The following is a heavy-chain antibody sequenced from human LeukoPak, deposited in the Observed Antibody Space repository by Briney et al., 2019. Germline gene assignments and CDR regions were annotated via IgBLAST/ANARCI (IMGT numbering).Heavy chain of an antibody. CDR2: ISDSGGNT. V-gene: IGHV3-23*01. CDR1: GFTFSSYA. Sequence: GGSLRLSCVASGFTFSSYAMSWVRQAPGKGLEWVSAISDSGGNTYYADSVKGRFTISRDNSKNTLYLQMNSLRAEDTAAYYCAKVVHIVVVNDAFDIWGQGTMVTVSS. J-gene: IGHJ3*02. D-gene: IGHD2-21*01. CDR3: AKVVHIVVVNDAFDI.